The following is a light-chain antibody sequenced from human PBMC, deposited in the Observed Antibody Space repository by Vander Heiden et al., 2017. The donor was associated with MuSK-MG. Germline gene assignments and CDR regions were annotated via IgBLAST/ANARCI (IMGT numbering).Light chain of an antibody. CDR1: QSISSW. CDR3: QQENNYPRT. CDR2: DAS. V-gene: IGKV1-5*01. Sequence: DIQMTPSPSTLSASVGDRVTITCRASQSISSWLAWYQQKPGKAPKLLIYDASNLESGVPSRFSGSGSGTEFTLTISSLQPDDFATYYCQQENNYPRTFGQGTKVEIK. J-gene: IGKJ1*01.